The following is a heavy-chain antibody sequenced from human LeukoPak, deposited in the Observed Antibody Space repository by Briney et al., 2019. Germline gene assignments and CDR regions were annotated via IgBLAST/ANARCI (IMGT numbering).Heavy chain of an antibody. D-gene: IGHD6-19*01. CDR3: AKGPYSSGWYDY. Sequence: GGSLRLSCAASGFTFSSYGMHWVRQAPGKGLEWVAVIWYDGSNKYYADSVKGRFTISRDNSKNTLYPQMNSLRAEDTAVYYCAKGPYSSGWYDYWGQGTLVTVSS. CDR1: GFTFSSYG. V-gene: IGHV3-33*06. CDR2: IWYDGSNK. J-gene: IGHJ4*02.